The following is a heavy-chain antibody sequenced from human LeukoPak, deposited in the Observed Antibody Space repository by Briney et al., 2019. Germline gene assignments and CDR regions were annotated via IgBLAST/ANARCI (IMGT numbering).Heavy chain of an antibody. Sequence: SETLSLTCAVYGGSFSGYYWSWLRQPPGKGLVWIGEISHSGSTNYNPSLKSRVTISLDTSKNQFSLKLSSVTTADTAAYYCARWVVRSNLPGGWFDPWGQGTLVTVSS. CDR2: ISHSGST. D-gene: IGHD3-10*02. CDR1: GGSFSGYY. V-gene: IGHV4-34*01. J-gene: IGHJ5*02. CDR3: ARWVVRSNLPGGWFDP.